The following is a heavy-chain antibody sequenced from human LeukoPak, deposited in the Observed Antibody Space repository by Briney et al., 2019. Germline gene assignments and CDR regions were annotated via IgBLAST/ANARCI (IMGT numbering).Heavy chain of an antibody. D-gene: IGHD1-26*01. CDR3: AAGSSGSPGYYGMDV. Sequence: TSVKVSCKASGFTFTSSAMQWVRQARGQRLEWIGWIVVGSGNTNYAQKFQERVTITRDMSTSTAYMELSSPRSEDTVVYYCAAGSSGSPGYYGMDVWGQGTTVTVSS. J-gene: IGHJ6*02. V-gene: IGHV1-58*02. CDR1: GFTFTSSA. CDR2: IVVGSGNT.